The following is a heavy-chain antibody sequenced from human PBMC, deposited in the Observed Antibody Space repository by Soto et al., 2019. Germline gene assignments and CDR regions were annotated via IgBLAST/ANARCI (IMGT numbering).Heavy chain of an antibody. CDR1: GFTFSSYG. J-gene: IGHJ4*02. Sequence: QVQLVESGGGVVQPGRSLRLSCAASGFTFSSYGMHWVRQAPGKGLEWVAVIWYDGSNKYYADSVKGRFTISRDNSKNTLYLQMNSLRVEDTAVYYCARGSRSPDLDYWGQGTLVTVSS. CDR3: ARGSRSPDLDY. D-gene: IGHD2-2*01. CDR2: IWYDGSNK. V-gene: IGHV3-33*01.